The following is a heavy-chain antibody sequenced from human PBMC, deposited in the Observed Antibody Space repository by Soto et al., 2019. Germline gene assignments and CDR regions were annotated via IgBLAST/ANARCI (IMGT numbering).Heavy chain of an antibody. Sequence: GGSLRLSCAASGFTFITYSLNWVRQAPGKGLEWVSSISSSSSYIYYADSVKGRFTISRDNAKNSLYLQMNSLRAEDTAVYYCARDRYGTYAYDYWGQGTLVTVSS. J-gene: IGHJ4*02. CDR2: ISSSSSYI. CDR3: ARDRYGTYAYDY. CDR1: GFTFITYS. D-gene: IGHD1-26*01. V-gene: IGHV3-21*01.